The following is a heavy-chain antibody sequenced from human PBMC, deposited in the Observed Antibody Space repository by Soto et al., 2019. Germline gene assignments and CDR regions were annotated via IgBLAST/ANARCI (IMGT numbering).Heavy chain of an antibody. CDR1: GFTFSNYA. Sequence: EVQLLESGGGLVQPGGSLRLSCAASGFTFSNYAMNWVRQAPGKGLECVSVISGSGGSAYYADSVQGRFTISRDNSKNTLYMQMNSLRDEDTAIYYCVREGSGWNSRGSFDFWGRGTMVTVTS. D-gene: IGHD6-19*01. J-gene: IGHJ3*01. V-gene: IGHV3-23*01. CDR3: VREGSGWNSRGSFDF. CDR2: ISGSGGSA.